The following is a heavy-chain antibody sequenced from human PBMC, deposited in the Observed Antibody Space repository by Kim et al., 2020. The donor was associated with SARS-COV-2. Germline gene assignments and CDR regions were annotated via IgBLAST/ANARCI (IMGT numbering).Heavy chain of an antibody. CDR1: GDTFTSYY. V-gene: IGHV1-46*01. Sequence: ASVKVSCKASGDTFTSYYMHWVRQAPGQGLEWMGIINPSGGSTSYAQKFQGRVTMTRDTSTSTVYMELSSRRYEDTAVCYCARSGSGRYGMDVWGQGTTVTVSS. CDR2: INPSGGST. CDR3: ARSGSGRYGMDV. D-gene: IGHD3-10*01. J-gene: IGHJ6*02.